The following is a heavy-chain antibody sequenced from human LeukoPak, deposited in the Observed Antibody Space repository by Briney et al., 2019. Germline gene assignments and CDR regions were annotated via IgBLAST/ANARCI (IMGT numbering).Heavy chain of an antibody. CDR2: IYPGGSKT. J-gene: IGHJ4*02. Sequence: GWSLQICCQGSGCPFTFYWFGWGRLLPGKGLWWMGIIYPGGSKTTYSPSFQGQVSISVDKSISAAYLQWGSLKASDTAIYYCARQDGEGTYYFDSWGQGTLVTVS. CDR1: GCPFTFYW. V-gene: IGHV5-51*01. D-gene: IGHD3-10*01. CDR3: ARQDGEGTYYFDS.